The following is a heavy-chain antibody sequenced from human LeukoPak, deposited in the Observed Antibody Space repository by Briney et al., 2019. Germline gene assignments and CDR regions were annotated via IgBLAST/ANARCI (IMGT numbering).Heavy chain of an antibody. CDR1: GYTFTSDG. D-gene: IGHD3-10*02. Sequence: ASVKVSCKASGYTFTSDGISWVRQAPGQGLEWMGWISAYNGNTKYAQKLQGRVTMTTDTSTSTAYMELRSLRSDDTAVYYCARDQMFPTDPGNFDYWGQGTLVTVPS. CDR2: ISAYNGNT. CDR3: ARDQMFPTDPGNFDY. V-gene: IGHV1-18*01. J-gene: IGHJ4*02.